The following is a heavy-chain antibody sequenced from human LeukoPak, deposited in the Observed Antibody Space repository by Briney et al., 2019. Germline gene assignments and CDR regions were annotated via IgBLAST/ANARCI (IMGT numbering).Heavy chain of an antibody. CDR2: IYYSGST. CDR1: GGPISSYY. Sequence: SETLSLTCTVSGGPISSYYWSWIRQPPGKGLEWIGYIYYSGSTNYNPSLKSRVTISVDTSKNQFSLKLSSVTAADTAVYYCAGTLHYDFWSGPYYYYGMDVWGQGTTVTVSS. D-gene: IGHD3-3*01. V-gene: IGHV4-59*08. J-gene: IGHJ6*02. CDR3: AGTLHYDFWSGPYYYYGMDV.